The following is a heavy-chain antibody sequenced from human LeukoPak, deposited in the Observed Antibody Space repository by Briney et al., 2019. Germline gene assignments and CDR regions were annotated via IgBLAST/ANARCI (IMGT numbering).Heavy chain of an antibody. D-gene: IGHD2-2*02. J-gene: IGHJ4*02. CDR2: ISSSSSYI. V-gene: IGHV3-21*01. Sequence: GGSLRLSCAASGFTFSSYSMNWVRQAPGKGLEWVSSISSSSSYIYYADSVKGRFTISRDNAKNSLYLQMNSLRAEDTAVYYCARDTGGIVVVPAAILYFDYWGQGPWSPSPQ. CDR3: ARDTGGIVVVPAAILYFDY. CDR1: GFTFSSYS.